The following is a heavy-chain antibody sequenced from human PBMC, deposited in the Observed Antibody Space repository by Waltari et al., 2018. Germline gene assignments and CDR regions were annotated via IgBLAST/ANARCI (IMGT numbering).Heavy chain of an antibody. J-gene: IGHJ4*02. CDR2: FYPEDVET. CDR3: ATTGRGYSYGLDY. Sequence: QVQLVQSGAEVKKPGASVKVSCKVSGYTLTELSMPWVRRDPGKGLDWMGGFYPEDVETIYAQKFQGRVTMTEDTSTDTAYMELSSLRSEDTAVYYCATTGRGYSYGLDYWGQGTLVTVSS. V-gene: IGHV1-24*01. D-gene: IGHD5-18*01. CDR1: GYTLTELS.